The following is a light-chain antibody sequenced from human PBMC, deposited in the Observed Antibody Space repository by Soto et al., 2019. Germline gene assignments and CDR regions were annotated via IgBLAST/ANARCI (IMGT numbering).Light chain of an antibody. CDR1: QGISDY. J-gene: IGKJ1*01. CDR2: AAS. CDR3: QPYGASPWT. Sequence: DVQMSLSPAAVSASVGDRVTITCRASQGISDYLVWLQQKPGKAPKLLISAASSLQSGVPSRFSGSGSGTDFTLIIGRLEPEDFAVYLCQPYGASPWTFGQGTKVDIK. V-gene: IGKV1-17*03.